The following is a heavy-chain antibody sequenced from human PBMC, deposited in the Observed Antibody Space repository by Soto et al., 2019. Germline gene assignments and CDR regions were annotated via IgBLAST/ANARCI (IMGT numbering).Heavy chain of an antibody. CDR2: ISGSGGST. V-gene: IGHV3-23*01. CDR1: GFTFSSYA. Sequence: EVQVLESGGGLVQPGGSLRLSCAASGFTFSSYAMNWVRQAPGKGLEWVSVISGSGGSTYYADSVKGRFTISRDNSKNPLYLQMNSLRAEDPAVYYCARRSSGWYFDYWGQGTLVTVSS. D-gene: IGHD6-19*01. CDR3: ARRSSGWYFDY. J-gene: IGHJ4*02.